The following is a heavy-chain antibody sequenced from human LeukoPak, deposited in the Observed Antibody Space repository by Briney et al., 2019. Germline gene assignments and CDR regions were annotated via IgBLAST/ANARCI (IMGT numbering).Heavy chain of an antibody. CDR1: GGSFSGYY. Sequence: SETLSLTCAVYGGSFSGYYWSWIRQPPGKGLEWIGEINHSGSTNYNPSLKSRVTISVDTSKNQFSLKLSSVTAADTAVYYCAIKTGTHPWVDYWGQGTLVTVSS. V-gene: IGHV4-34*01. J-gene: IGHJ4*02. CDR3: AIKTGTHPWVDY. D-gene: IGHD1-1*01. CDR2: INHSGST.